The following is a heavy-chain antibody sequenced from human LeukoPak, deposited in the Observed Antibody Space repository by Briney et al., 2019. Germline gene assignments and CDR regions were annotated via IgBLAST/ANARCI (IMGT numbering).Heavy chain of an antibody. Sequence: GGSLRLSCAASGFTFSSYAMSWVRQAPGKGLEWVSAISGSGGSTYYADSVKGRFTISRDNSKNTLYLQMNSLRAEDTAVYYCARDKSIVSSGYYAYWGQGTLVTVSS. D-gene: IGHD3-22*01. CDR2: ISGSGGST. CDR3: ARDKSIVSSGYYAY. CDR1: GFTFSSYA. J-gene: IGHJ4*02. V-gene: IGHV3-23*01.